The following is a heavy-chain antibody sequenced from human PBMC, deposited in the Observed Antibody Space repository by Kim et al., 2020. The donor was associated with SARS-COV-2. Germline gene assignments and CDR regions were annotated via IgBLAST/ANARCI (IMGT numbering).Heavy chain of an antibody. D-gene: IGHD2-21*02. CDR1: GFIFSNYG. CDR2: MSFDGGYK. V-gene: IGHV3-30*18. Sequence: GGSLRLSCAASGFIFSNYGMHWVRQAPGKGLEWVAVMSFDGGYKHYADPVKGRFTISRDNSKNTVYLQMDSLRGEDTAVYHCANGPLKVTATAEFEYWGQGTLVTVSS. J-gene: IGHJ4*02. CDR3: ANGPLKVTATAEFEY.